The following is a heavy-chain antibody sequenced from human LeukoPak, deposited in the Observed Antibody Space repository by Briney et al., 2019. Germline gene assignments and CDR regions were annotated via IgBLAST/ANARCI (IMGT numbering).Heavy chain of an antibody. Sequence: SETLSLTCTVSGGSISSGSYYWSWIRQPAGKGLEWIGRIYTSGSTNYNPSLKSRVTISVDTSKNQFSLKLSSVTAADTAVYYCARDRWFGEFDVWGKGTTVTIS. CDR3: ARDRWFGEFDV. D-gene: IGHD3-10*01. V-gene: IGHV4-61*02. J-gene: IGHJ6*03. CDR1: GGSISSGSYY. CDR2: IYTSGST.